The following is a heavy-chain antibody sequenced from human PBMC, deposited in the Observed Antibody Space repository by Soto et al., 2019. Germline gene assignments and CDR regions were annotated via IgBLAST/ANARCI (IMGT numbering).Heavy chain of an antibody. V-gene: IGHV1-69*02. D-gene: IGHD3-10*01. CDR2: IVPILGVT. CDR3: ASDFGDTDYAEHFQN. Sequence: SVKVSCKASGGTLNDYTFAWVRQAPGQGPEWMGRIVPILGVTKTAQRFQGRLTITADTSTTTLYMDLSSLTSDDTAVYYCASDFGDTDYAEHFQNWGQGTLVTVSS. J-gene: IGHJ1*01. CDR1: GGTLNDYT.